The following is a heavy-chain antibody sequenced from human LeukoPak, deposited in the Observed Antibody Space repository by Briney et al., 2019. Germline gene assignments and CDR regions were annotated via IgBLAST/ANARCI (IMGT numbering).Heavy chain of an antibody. J-gene: IGHJ3*02. CDR3: ARVLWGSTIRGAFDI. D-gene: IGHD3-16*01. CDR2: VYYTGST. V-gene: IGHV4-59*01. CDR1: GGSITTYY. Sequence: SETLSLTCTVSGGSITTYYWSWIRQPPGEGLEWIGYVYYTGSTNYNPSLKSRVAISVDTSKNQFSLKMTSVTAADTAVYYCARVLWGSTIRGAFDIRGQGTMVTVSS.